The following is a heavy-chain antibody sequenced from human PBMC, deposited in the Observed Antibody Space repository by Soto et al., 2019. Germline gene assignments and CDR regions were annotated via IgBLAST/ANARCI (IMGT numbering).Heavy chain of an antibody. Sequence: GASVKVSCKASGYTFTTYAVHWVRQAPGQRLEWMGWINPGSGNTNYAQKLQGRVTMTTDTSTSTAYMELRSLRSDDTAVYYCARSSYEPIFGVVIRPHYFDYWGQGTLVTVSS. CDR2: INPGSGNT. CDR3: ARSSYEPIFGVVIRPHYFDY. CDR1: GYTFTTYA. V-gene: IGHV1-3*01. J-gene: IGHJ4*02. D-gene: IGHD3-3*01.